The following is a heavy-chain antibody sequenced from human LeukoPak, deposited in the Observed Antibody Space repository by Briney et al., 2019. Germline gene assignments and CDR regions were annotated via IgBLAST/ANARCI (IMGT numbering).Heavy chain of an antibody. CDR2: INHSGST. D-gene: IGHD3-10*01. V-gene: IGHV4-34*01. CDR3: ARERGSSGSYAF. CDR1: GGSFSGYY. J-gene: IGHJ4*02. Sequence: SETLSLTCAVYGGSFSGYYWSWIRQPPGKGLEWIGEINHSGSTNYNPSLKSRVTISVDTSKNQFSLKLSSVTAADTAVYYCARERGSSGSYAFWGQGTLVTVSS.